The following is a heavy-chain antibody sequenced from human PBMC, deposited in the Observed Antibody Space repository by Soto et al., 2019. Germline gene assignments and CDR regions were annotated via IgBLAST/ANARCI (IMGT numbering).Heavy chain of an antibody. V-gene: IGHV1-18*01. CDR2: ISADNGNT. CDR3: ATRYCSSTSCYPYYFDY. J-gene: IGHJ4*02. D-gene: IGHD2-2*01. Sequence: EASVKVSCKASGYTFTSYGISWVRQAPGQGLEWMGWISADNGNTIYAQKFQGRVTMTEDTSTDTAYMELSSLRSEDTAVYYCATRYCSSTSCYPYYFDYWGQGTLVTVSS. CDR1: GYTFTSYG.